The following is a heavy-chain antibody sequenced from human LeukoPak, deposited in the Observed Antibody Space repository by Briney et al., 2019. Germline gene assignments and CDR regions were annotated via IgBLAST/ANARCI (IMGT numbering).Heavy chain of an antibody. CDR1: GYTFTSYD. D-gene: IGHD2-2*02. CDR2: MNPNSGNT. CDR3: ARVGGCSSTSCYNYYYYMDV. V-gene: IGHV1-8*01. Sequence: ASVKVSCKASGYTFTSYDINWVRRATGQGLEWMGWMNPNSGNTGYAQKFQGRVTITADKSTSTAYMELSSLRSEDTAVYYCARVGGCSSTSCYNYYYYMDVWGKGTTVTVSS. J-gene: IGHJ6*03.